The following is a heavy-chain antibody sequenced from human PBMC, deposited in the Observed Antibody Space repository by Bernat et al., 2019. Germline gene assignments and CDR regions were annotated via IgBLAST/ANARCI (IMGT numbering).Heavy chain of an antibody. CDR1: GFSFTSYV. Sequence: EVQLVESGGGLVQPGGSLRLSCAASGFSFTSYVMSWVRQAPGKGLGWVSAITGSGGNVYYVDSAKGRFNVSRDISRNTVYMQMDSLRAYDTAVYYCAKEGAGSIKGPHVDYWGQGTLVTVSS. V-gene: IGHV3-23*04. CDR3: AKEGAGSIKGPHVDY. D-gene: IGHD5-24*01. J-gene: IGHJ4*02. CDR2: ITGSGGNV.